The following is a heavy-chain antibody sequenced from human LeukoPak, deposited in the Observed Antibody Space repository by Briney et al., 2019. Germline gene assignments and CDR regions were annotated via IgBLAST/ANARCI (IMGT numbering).Heavy chain of an antibody. CDR3: AAGDDFDI. Sequence: GGSLRLSCAASGLTFSTYWMSWVRQAPREGLEWVANINQDGRAKYYGDSVKGRFTISRDNDKNSLYLQMNSLRAEDTAVYYCAAGDDFDIWGQGTMVTVSS. CDR1: GLTFSTYW. J-gene: IGHJ3*02. D-gene: IGHD6-13*01. V-gene: IGHV3-7*01. CDR2: INQDGRAK.